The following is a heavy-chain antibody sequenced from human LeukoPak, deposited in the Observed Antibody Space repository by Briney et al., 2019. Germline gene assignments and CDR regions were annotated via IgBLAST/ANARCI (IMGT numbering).Heavy chain of an antibody. CDR2: IYPGDSDT. D-gene: IGHD3-22*01. CDR1: GYSFTSNW. CDR3: ARLLYYDSSRFFDY. J-gene: IGHJ4*02. Sequence: GESLKISCKGSGYSFTSNWIGGVRQMPGKGLEWMGIIYPGDSDTTYSPSFQGQVTLSADKSISTAYLQWSSLEASDTAIYYCARLLYYDSSRFFDYWGQGTLVTVSS. V-gene: IGHV5-51*01.